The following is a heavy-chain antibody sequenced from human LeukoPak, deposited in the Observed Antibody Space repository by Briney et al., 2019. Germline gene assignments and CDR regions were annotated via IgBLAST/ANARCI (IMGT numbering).Heavy chain of an antibody. CDR1: GFTFSSYS. D-gene: IGHD5-18*01. J-gene: IGHJ4*02. V-gene: IGHV3-21*01. CDR2: ISSSSSYI. CDR3: ARDWAYEDTAMVSEYYFDY. Sequence: SGGSLRLSCAASGFTFSSYSMNWVRQAPGKGLEWVSSISSSSSYIYYADSVKGRFTISRDNAKNSLYLQMNSLRAEDTAVYYCARDWAYEDTAMVSEYYFDYWGQGTLVTVSS.